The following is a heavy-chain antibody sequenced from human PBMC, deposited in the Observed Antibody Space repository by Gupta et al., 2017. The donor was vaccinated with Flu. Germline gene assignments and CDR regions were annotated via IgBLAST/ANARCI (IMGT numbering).Heavy chain of an antibody. V-gene: IGHV3-30*18. CDR1: YG. Sequence: YGIHWVRQAPGKGLEWLSVISDDGSNTNYADSVKGRFTISKDSSKNTVFLQMNSLRTDDTGIYYCAKDLVAYSFGTVVDTWGQGTLVTVSS. J-gene: IGHJ5*02. CDR2: ISDDGSNT. CDR3: AKDLVAYSFGTVVDT. D-gene: IGHD5-18*01.